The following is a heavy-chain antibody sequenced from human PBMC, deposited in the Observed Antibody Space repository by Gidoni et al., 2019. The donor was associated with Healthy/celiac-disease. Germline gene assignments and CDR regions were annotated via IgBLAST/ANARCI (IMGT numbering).Heavy chain of an antibody. J-gene: IGHJ4*02. Sequence: QVPLVESGGGVVQPGRSLRLSCAASGFTFSSYGMHWVRQAPGKGREWVAVISEEGSKKDEADAVKGRFTSSRDKSKNTLYLQMNSLRAEDTAVYYCAKDRERYFDWSLWGHCDYWGQGTLVTVSS. D-gene: IGHD3-9*01. CDR1: GFTFSSYG. CDR2: ISEEGSKK. CDR3: AKDRERYFDWSLWGHCDY. V-gene: IGHV3-30*18.